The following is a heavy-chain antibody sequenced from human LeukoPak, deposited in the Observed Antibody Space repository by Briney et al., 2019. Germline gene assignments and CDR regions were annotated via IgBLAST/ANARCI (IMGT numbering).Heavy chain of an antibody. Sequence: SVKVSCKPSGGTFSSYAISWVRQAPGQGLEWMGGIIPIFGTANYAQKFQGRVTITTDESTSTAYMELSSLRSEDTAVYYCASGAQYSSSLTAWGQGTLVTVSS. D-gene: IGHD6-13*01. CDR2: IIPIFGTA. J-gene: IGHJ5*02. CDR3: ASGAQYSSSLTA. CDR1: GGTFSSYA. V-gene: IGHV1-69*05.